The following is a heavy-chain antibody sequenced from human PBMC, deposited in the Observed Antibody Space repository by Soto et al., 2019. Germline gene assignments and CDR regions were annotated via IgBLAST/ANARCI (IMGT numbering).Heavy chain of an antibody. Sequence: SGPTLVNPTQTLTLTCTFSGFSLSTSGVGMGWIRQPPGKALEWLALIYWNDDKRYSPSLKSGLTITKDTSKNQVVLTMTNMDPVDTVTYYCAHSVTYSSSWPFDYWGQGTLVTVSS. CDR2: IYWNDDK. J-gene: IGHJ4*02. D-gene: IGHD6-13*01. V-gene: IGHV2-5*01. CDR3: AHSVTYSSSWPFDY. CDR1: GFSLSTSGVG.